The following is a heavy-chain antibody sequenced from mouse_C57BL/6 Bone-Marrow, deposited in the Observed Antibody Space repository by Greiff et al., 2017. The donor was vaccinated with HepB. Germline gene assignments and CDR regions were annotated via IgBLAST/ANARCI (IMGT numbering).Heavy chain of an antibody. D-gene: IGHD2-4*01. CDR2: ISSGGDYI. V-gene: IGHV5-9-1*02. Sequence: EVNLVESGEGLVKPGGSLKLSCAASGFTFSSYAMSWVRQTPEKRLEWVAYISSGGDYIYYADTVKGRFTISRDNARNTLYLQMSSLKSEDTAMYDCTREGIYYDYDGAWFAYWGQGTLVTVSA. J-gene: IGHJ3*01. CDR3: TREGIYYDYDGAWFAY. CDR1: GFTFSSYA.